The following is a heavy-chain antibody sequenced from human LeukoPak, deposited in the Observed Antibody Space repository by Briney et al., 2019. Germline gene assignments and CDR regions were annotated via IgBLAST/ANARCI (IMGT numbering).Heavy chain of an antibody. J-gene: IGHJ4*02. Sequence: GGSLRLSCAACGFTFSSYGMHWVRQAPGKGLEWVAVISYDGSNKYYADSVKGRFTISRDNSKNTLYLQMNSLRAEDTAVYYCAKRTDYSGSYYFDYWGQGTLVTVSS. CDR1: GFTFSSYG. D-gene: IGHD1-26*01. CDR3: AKRTDYSGSYYFDY. CDR2: ISYDGSNK. V-gene: IGHV3-30*18.